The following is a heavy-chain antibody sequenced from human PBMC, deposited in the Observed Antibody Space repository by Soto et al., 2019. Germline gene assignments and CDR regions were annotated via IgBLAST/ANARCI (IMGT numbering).Heavy chain of an antibody. J-gene: IGHJ1*01. Sequence: GGSLRLSCAASGFTFSSYAMSWVRQAPGKGLEWVSAISGSGGSTYYADSVKGRFTISRDNSKNTLYLQMNSLRAEDTAVYYCAKDREIRYFDWFSPNKAYFQHWGQGTLVTVSS. CDR1: GFTFSSYA. D-gene: IGHD3-9*01. V-gene: IGHV3-23*01. CDR3: AKDREIRYFDWFSPNKAYFQH. CDR2: ISGSGGST.